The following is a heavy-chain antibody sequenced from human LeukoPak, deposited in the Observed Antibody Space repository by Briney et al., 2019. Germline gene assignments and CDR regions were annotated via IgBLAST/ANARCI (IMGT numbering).Heavy chain of an antibody. CDR2: ISWNSGSI. J-gene: IGHJ6*02. CDR1: GFTFDDYA. V-gene: IGHV3-9*01. D-gene: IGHD1-1*01. Sequence: GGSLRLSCAASGFTFDDYAMHWVRQAPGKGLEWVSGISWNSGSIGYADSVKGRFTISRDNAKNSLYPQMNSLRAEDTALYYCAKDQTGPVDVWGQGTTVTVSS. CDR3: AKDQTGPVDV.